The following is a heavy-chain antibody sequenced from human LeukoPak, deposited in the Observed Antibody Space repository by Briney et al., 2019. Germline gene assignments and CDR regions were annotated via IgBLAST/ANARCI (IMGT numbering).Heavy chain of an antibody. V-gene: IGHV3-48*03. Sequence: GGSLRLSCAASGFTFSSYEMSWVRQAPGKGLEWVSYISSSGSTIYYADSVKGRLTISRGNAKNSLYLQMNSLRAEDTAVYYCAELGITMIGGVWGKGTTVTISS. CDR1: GFTFSSYE. CDR3: AELGITMIGGV. J-gene: IGHJ6*04. D-gene: IGHD3-10*02. CDR2: ISSSGSTI.